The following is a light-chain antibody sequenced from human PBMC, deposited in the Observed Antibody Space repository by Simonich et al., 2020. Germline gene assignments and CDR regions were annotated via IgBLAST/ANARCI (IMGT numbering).Light chain of an antibody. CDR2: KVS. J-gene: IGKJ2*01. CDR3: MQSIQLPYT. CDR1: QSLVHSDGNTY. V-gene: IGKV2-30*02. Sequence: DVVMTQSPLSLPVTLGQPASISCRSSQSLVHSDGNTYLNWFQQRPGKSPRRLIYKVSNRDSGVPDRCSGSGSGTDFTLKISRVEAEDVGVYYCMQSIQLPYTFGQGTKLEIK.